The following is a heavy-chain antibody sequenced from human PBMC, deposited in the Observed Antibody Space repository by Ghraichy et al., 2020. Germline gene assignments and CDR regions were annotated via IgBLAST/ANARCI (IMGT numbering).Heavy chain of an antibody. V-gene: IGHV4-59*01. Sequence: SETLSLTCTVSNDSMSPYFWSWIRQPPGKGLEWIGHIFYSGNTNYNPSLKNRLTLAIDTSKNQFSLKLTSVTTAATAVYYCVRGMIVVLGDAFDLWGQGTLVTVSS. CDR3: VRGMIVVLGDAFDL. D-gene: IGHD3-22*01. CDR1: NDSMSPYF. CDR2: IFYSGNT. J-gene: IGHJ3*01.